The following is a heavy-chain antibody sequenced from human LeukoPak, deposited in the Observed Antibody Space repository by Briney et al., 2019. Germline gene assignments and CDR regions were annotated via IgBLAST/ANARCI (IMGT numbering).Heavy chain of an antibody. CDR1: GFTISNYW. CDR2: IKQDGSGE. J-gene: IGHJ4*02. CDR3: ARDLFDY. V-gene: IGHV3-7*01. Sequence: GGSLRLSCAVSGFTISNYWMSWVRQAPGKGLEWVANIKQDGSGEFYVDSVKGRFTISRDSAKNSLYLQMNSLRDEDTAVYYCARDLFDYWGQGTLATV.